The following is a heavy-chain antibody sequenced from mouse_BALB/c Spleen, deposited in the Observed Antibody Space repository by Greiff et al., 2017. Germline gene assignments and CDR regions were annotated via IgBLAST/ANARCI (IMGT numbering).Heavy chain of an antibody. CDR3: AREAYYGNFDY. D-gene: IGHD1-1*01. CDR1: GYTFTSYV. CDR2: INPYNDGT. V-gene: IGHV1-14*01. J-gene: IGHJ2*01. Sequence: LVESGPELVKPGASVKMSCKASGYTFTSYVMHWVKQKPGQGLEWIGYINPYNDGTKYNEKFKGKATLTSDKSSSTAYMELSSLTSEDSAVYYCAREAYYGNFDYWGQGTTLTVSS.